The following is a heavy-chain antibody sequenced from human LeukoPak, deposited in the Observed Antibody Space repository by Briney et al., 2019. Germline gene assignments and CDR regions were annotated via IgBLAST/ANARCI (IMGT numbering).Heavy chain of an antibody. V-gene: IGHV3-30*18. J-gene: IGHJ6*02. Sequence: TGGSLRLSCAASGFTFSSYGMHWVHQAPGKGLEWVAVISYDGSNKYYADSVKGRFTISRDNSKNTLYLQMNSLRAEDTAVYYCANSYYDILTGYYRGYYYYYGMDVWGQGTTVTVSS. D-gene: IGHD3-9*01. CDR1: GFTFSSYG. CDR3: ANSYYDILTGYYRGYYYYYGMDV. CDR2: ISYDGSNK.